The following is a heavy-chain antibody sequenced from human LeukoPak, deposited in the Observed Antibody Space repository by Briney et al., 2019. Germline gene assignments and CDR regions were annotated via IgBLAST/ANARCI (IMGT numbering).Heavy chain of an antibody. D-gene: IGHD3-9*01. CDR2: INPNGGGT. Sequence: ASVKVSCKTSGYNFIDYYVYWVRQAPGQRLEWMGWINPNGGGTNYAQKFQGRVTMTRDPSIRTAYMELNRLRSDDTAVYYCARGNYDILTGPIIDYWGQGTLVTVSS. CDR3: ARGNYDILTGPIIDY. V-gene: IGHV1-2*02. CDR1: GYNFIDYY. J-gene: IGHJ4*02.